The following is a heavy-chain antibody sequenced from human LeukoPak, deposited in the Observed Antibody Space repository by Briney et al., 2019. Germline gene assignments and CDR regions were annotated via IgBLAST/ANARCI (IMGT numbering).Heavy chain of an antibody. CDR1: GFTFSSFA. D-gene: IGHD3-16*02. V-gene: IGHV3-23*01. CDR3: AKDAIGQYRPYYFDC. CDR2: ISGSGEST. J-gene: IGHJ4*02. Sequence: PGGSLRLSCAASGFTFSSFAMNWVRQAPGKGLEWVSSISGSGESTYYADYVKGRFTVSRDNSKNTVNLQLNSLRAEDTAVYYCAKDAIGQYRPYYFDCWGQGTLVTVSS.